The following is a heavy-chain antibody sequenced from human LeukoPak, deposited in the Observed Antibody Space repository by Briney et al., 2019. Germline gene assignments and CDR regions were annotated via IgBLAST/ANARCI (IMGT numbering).Heavy chain of an antibody. CDR1: GGTFSSYA. J-gene: IGHJ4*02. Sequence: ASVKVSCKASGGTFSSYAISWVRQAPGQGLEWMGWISAYNGNTNYAQKLQGRVTMTTDTSTSTAYMELRSLRSDDTAVYYCARGMRAGWELPYYFDYWGQGTLVTVSS. CDR3: ARGMRAGWELPYYFDY. D-gene: IGHD1-26*01. CDR2: ISAYNGNT. V-gene: IGHV1-18*01.